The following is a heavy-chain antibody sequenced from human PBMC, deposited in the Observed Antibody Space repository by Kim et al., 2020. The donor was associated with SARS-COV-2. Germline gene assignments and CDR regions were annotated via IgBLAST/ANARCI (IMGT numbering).Heavy chain of an antibody. CDR1: GYSISSGYY. CDR3: ASRPSGYFDY. J-gene: IGHJ4*02. Sequence: SETLSLTCTVSGYSISSGYYWGWIRQPPGKGLEWIGSIYHSGSTYYNPSLKSRVTISVDTSKNQFSLKLSSVTAADTAVYYCASRPSGYFDYWGQGTLVTVSS. D-gene: IGHD3-10*01. V-gene: IGHV4-38-2*02. CDR2: IYHSGST.